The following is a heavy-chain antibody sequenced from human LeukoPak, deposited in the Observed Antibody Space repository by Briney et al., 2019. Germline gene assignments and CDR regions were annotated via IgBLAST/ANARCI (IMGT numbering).Heavy chain of an antibody. J-gene: IGHJ4*02. CDR3: ASLEAYSSSWHLTDY. V-gene: IGHV3-30-3*01. CDR2: ISYDGSNK. Sequence: PGGSLRLSCAASGFTFSSYAMHWVRQAPGKGLEWVAVISYDGSNKYYADSVKGRFTISRDNSKNTLYLQMNSLRAEDTAVYYCASLEAYSSSWHLTDYWGQGTLVTVSS. CDR1: GFTFSSYA. D-gene: IGHD6-13*01.